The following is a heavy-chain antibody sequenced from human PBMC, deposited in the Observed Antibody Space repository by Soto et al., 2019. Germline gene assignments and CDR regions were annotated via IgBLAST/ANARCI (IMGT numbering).Heavy chain of an antibody. D-gene: IGHD3-10*01. CDR3: ARGRASGSYYLLDY. J-gene: IGHJ4*02. Sequence: KVSCKASGDTFTTYDINWVRQATGHGLEWMGWINPNSGNIGYAQRFQGRVTMTRDTAIRTAYMEVSSLRSDDTAVYYCARGRASGSYYLLDYWGQGTLVTVSS. CDR2: INPNSGNI. CDR1: GDTFTTYD. V-gene: IGHV1-8*01.